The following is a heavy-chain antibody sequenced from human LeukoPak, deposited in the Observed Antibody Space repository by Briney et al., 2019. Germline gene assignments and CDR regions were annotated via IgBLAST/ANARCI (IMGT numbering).Heavy chain of an antibody. CDR3: ARDYCSSTSCLFDY. D-gene: IGHD2-2*01. J-gene: IGHJ4*02. V-gene: IGHV3-21*01. CDR1: GFTFSSYS. CDR2: ISSSSSYI. Sequence: GGSLRLSCAASGFTFSSYSMNWVRQAPGKGLEWVSSISSSSSYIYYADSVKGRFTISRDNSKNTLYLQMNSLRAEDTAVYYCARDYCSSTSCLFDYWGQGTLVTVSS.